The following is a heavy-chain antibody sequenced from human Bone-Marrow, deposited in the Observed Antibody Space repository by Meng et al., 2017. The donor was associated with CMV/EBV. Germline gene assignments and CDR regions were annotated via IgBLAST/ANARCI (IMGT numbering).Heavy chain of an antibody. D-gene: IGHD2-2*01. CDR3: ARASGSQRYCSSTSCYSYYGMDV. Sequence: KWWSWVRKTQGKGLEWMGESHQSESTNYNPSLKSRVTISVDKSKNQFSLKLSSVTAADTALYYCARASGSQRYCSSTSCYSYYGMDVWGQGTTVTVSS. CDR2: SHQSEST. V-gene: IGHV4-4*02. CDR1: KW. J-gene: IGHJ6*02.